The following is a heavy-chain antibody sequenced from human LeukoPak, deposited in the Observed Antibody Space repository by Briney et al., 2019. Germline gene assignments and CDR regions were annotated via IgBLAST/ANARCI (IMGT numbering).Heavy chain of an antibody. D-gene: IGHD6-6*01. CDR3: AKLMGAIAARPLDY. J-gene: IGHJ4*02. CDR1: GFTFSSYS. V-gene: IGHV3-21*04. CDR2: ISSSSSYI. Sequence: GGSLRLSCAASGFTFSSYSMNWVRQAPGKGLEWVSSISSSSSYIYYADSVKGRFTISRDNSKNTLYLQMNSLRAEDTAVYYCAKLMGAIAARPLDYWGQGTLVTVSS.